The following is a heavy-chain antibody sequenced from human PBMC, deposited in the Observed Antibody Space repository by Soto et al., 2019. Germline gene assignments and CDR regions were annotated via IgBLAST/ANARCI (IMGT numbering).Heavy chain of an antibody. CDR1: VDSVSSNSAA. Sequence: SQTLSLTCAISVDSVSSNSAAWNWIRQSPSRGLEWLGRTYYRSKWYNDYAVSVKSRITINPDTSKNQFSLQLNSVTPEDTAVYYCASTLGFGELLGNWFDPWGQGTLVTVS. D-gene: IGHD3-10*01. CDR2: TYYRSKWYN. CDR3: ASTLGFGELLGNWFDP. V-gene: IGHV6-1*01. J-gene: IGHJ5*02.